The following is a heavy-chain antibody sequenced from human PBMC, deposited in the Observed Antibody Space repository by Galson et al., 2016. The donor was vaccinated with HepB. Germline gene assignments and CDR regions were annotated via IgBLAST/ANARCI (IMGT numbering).Heavy chain of an antibody. V-gene: IGHV3-23*01. D-gene: IGHD3-10*01. CDR1: GFSFSDYA. CDR3: AKNFTTGQATYYT. Sequence: SLRLSCAASGFSFSDYAMTWVRQAPGKGLEWVSAISGSGAHIYYRNSVKGRFATSRDNSKNTVYLQMNSLTAEDTATYYCAKNFTTGQATYYTWGQGTLVPVPS. CDR2: ISGSGAHI. J-gene: IGHJ5*02.